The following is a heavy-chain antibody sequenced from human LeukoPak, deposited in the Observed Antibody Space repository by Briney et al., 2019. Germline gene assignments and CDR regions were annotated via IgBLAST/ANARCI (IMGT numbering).Heavy chain of an antibody. D-gene: IGHD6-13*01. CDR2: ISSSSSYI. V-gene: IGHV3-21*01. J-gene: IGHJ4*02. CDR1: GFTFSSYS. CDR3: ARGTSSSWYYFDY. Sequence: GGSLRLSCAASGFTFSSYSMNWVRQAPGKGLEWVSSISSSSSYIHYADSVKGRFTISRDNAKNSLYLQMNSLRAEDTAVYYCARGTSSSWYYFDYWGQGTLVTVSS.